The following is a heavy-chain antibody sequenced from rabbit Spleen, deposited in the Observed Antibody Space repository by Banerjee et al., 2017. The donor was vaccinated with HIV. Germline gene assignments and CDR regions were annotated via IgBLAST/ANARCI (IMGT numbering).Heavy chain of an antibody. CDR3: ARDYSSTAWRTYNL. D-gene: IGHD4-1*01. V-gene: IGHV1S40*01. CDR2: IGTGVGDT. J-gene: IGHJ4*01. Sequence: QSLEESGGDLVKPGASLTLTCTASGFSFSSGYDMCWVRQAPGKGLEWIACIGTGVGDTYYANWAKGRFTISKTSSTTVTLQVTSLTAADTATYFCARDYSSTAWRTYNLWGPGTLVTVS. CDR1: GFSFSSGYD.